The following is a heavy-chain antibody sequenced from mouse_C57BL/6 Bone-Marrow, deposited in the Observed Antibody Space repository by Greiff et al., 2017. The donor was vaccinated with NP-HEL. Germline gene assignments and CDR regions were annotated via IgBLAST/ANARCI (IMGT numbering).Heavy chain of an antibody. D-gene: IGHD1-1*01. J-gene: IGHJ2*01. CDR1: GFSLSTSGMG. CDR3: ARKDYGGFDY. V-gene: IGHV8-12*01. CDR2: IYWDDDK. Sequence: QVTLNVSGPGILQSSQTLSLTCSFSGFSLSTSGMGVSWIRQPSGKGLEWLAHIYWDDDKRYNPSLKSRLTISKDTSRNQVFLKITSVDTADTATYYCARKDYGGFDYWGQGTTLTVSS.